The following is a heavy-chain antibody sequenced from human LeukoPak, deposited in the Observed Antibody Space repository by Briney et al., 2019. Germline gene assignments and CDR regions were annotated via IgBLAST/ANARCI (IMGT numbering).Heavy chain of an antibody. V-gene: IGHV4-34*01. D-gene: IGHD2-2*01. CDR3: ARPEYCSSTSCSTGAFDI. J-gene: IGHJ3*02. Sequence: SETLSLTCAVSGGSFSGYYWSWIRQPPGKGLEWIGEINHSGSTNYNPSLKSGVTISVDTSKNQFSLKLSSVTAADTAVYYCARPEYCSSTSCSTGAFDIWGQGTMVTVSS. CDR1: GGSFSGYY. CDR2: INHSGST.